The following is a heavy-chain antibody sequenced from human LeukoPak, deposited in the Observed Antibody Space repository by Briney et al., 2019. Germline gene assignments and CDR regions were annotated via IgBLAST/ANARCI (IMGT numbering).Heavy chain of an antibody. CDR2: IRYDGSNK. V-gene: IGHV3-30*02. CDR3: AKEHCSGGSCYFHYFDY. Sequence: GGSLRLSCAASGFTFSSYGVHWVRQAPGKGLEWVAFIRYDGSNKYYADSVKGRFTISRDNSKNTLYLQMNSLRAEDTAVYYCAKEHCSGGSCYFHYFDYWGQGTLVTVSS. D-gene: IGHD2-15*01. J-gene: IGHJ4*02. CDR1: GFTFSSYG.